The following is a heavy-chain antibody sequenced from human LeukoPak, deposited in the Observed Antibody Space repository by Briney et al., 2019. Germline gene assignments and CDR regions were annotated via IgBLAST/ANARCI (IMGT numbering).Heavy chain of an antibody. CDR1: GFTFSNYA. Sequence: GGSLRLSCAASGFTFSNYAMNWVRQAPGKGLEWVSAISGTGGSTYYADSVKGRFTISRDNSKNTLYLQMNSLRAEDTAVYYCAKVRDRDCTSGVCYTSTRLRGLDYWGQGTLVTVSA. CDR3: AKVRDRDCTSGVCYTSTRLRGLDY. D-gene: IGHD2-8*01. J-gene: IGHJ4*02. V-gene: IGHV3-23*01. CDR2: ISGTGGST.